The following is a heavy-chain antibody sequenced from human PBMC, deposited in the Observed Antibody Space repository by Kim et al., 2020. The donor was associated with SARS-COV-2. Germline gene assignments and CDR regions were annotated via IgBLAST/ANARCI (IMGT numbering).Heavy chain of an antibody. J-gene: IGHJ4*02. CDR2: IKSRSHGGTT. Sequence: GGSLRLSCAASGFSFSDAYLSWARQAPGKGLEWVGRIKSRSHGGTTDYAAPVKGRIAISRDDSENTLFLQMNSLKSEDTAMYYCTTDRGITARPIFDSWGQGDLVTVSS. V-gene: IGHV3-15*01. D-gene: IGHD6-6*01. CDR1: GFSFSDAY. CDR3: TTDRGITARPIFDS.